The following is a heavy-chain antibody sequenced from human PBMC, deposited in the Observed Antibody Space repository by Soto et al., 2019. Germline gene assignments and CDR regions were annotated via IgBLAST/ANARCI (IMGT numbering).Heavy chain of an antibody. Sequence: SETLSLTCTVSGGSLNSEHYHWTWIRQAPGKGLEWIGYIHYTGSVRYNPSLQSRITMSVDTSKNLFSLNLSSVTAADTAVYFCVREYDGGDRDYYGLDVWGQGTMVTVSS. D-gene: IGHD2-21*02. CDR1: GGSLNSEHYH. J-gene: IGHJ6*02. CDR3: VREYDGGDRDYYGLDV. V-gene: IGHV4-30-4*01. CDR2: IHYTGSV.